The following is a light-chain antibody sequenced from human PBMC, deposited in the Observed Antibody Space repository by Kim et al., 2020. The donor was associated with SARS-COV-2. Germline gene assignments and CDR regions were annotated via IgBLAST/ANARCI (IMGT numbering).Light chain of an antibody. CDR1: SEHSKNA. Sequence: WLKLTCTLNSEHSKNAIAWHRQRPEKGPRYWMKVEKDGSHTKGDEVPDRFQGYSSGAERYLTLPGLQFGDEAAYYCQTWGTGFVVFGGGTQLTVL. J-gene: IGLJ3*02. V-gene: IGLV4-69*01. CDR3: QTWGTGFVV. CDR2: VEKDGSH.